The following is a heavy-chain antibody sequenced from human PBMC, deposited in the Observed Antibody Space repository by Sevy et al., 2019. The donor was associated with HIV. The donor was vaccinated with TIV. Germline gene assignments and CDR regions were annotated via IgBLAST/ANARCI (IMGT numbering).Heavy chain of an antibody. J-gene: IGHJ3*02. V-gene: IGHV3-53*01. CDR3: ARVSVYYYDSSGYYTTGNAFDI. D-gene: IGHD3-22*01. CDR2: IYSGVTT. Sequence: GGSLRLSCAASGFTVGSNYMSWVRQAPGKGLEWVSIIYSGVTTSYADSVKGRFTISRDNSKNTLYLHMNSLRAEETAVYYCARVSVYYYDSSGYYTTGNAFDIWGQGTMVTVSS. CDR1: GFTVGSNY.